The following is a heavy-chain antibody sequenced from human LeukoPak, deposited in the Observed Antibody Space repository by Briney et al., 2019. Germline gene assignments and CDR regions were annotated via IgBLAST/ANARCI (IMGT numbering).Heavy chain of an antibody. Sequence: GGSLRLSCAASGFTFSDYYMSWIRQAPGKGLEWVSYISSSGSTIYYADSVKGRFTISRDNAKNSLYLQMNSLRAEDTAVYYCARDQSYYYDSSGYPGYWGQGTLVTVSS. CDR1: GFTFSDYY. V-gene: IGHV3-11*01. CDR3: ARDQSYYYDSSGYPGY. CDR2: ISSSGSTI. D-gene: IGHD3-22*01. J-gene: IGHJ4*02.